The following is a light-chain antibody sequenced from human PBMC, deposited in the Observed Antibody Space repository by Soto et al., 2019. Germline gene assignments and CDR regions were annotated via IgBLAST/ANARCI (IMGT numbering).Light chain of an antibody. CDR1: QGISNY. Sequence: DIQMTQSPSSLSASVGDRVTITCRASQGISNYLAWYQQKPGEAPKLLIHTSSRLQSGVPSRFSGSGFGTDFTLTIDSLQPEDFATFYCQQSYSNPRTFGQGTTLEIK. CDR2: TSS. V-gene: IGKV1-39*01. CDR3: QQSYSNPRT. J-gene: IGKJ2*01.